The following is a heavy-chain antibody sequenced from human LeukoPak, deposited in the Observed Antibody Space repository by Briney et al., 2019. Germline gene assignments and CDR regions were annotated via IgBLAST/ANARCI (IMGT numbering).Heavy chain of an antibody. CDR1: GFSFSVYW. Sequence: GGSLRLSCAASGFSFSVYWMHWVRQATGKGLEWVSAIGTAGDTYYPGSVKGRFTISRENAKNSLYLQMNSLRAGDTAVYYCARDNGGDYDYWGQGTLVTVSS. J-gene: IGHJ4*02. D-gene: IGHD4-17*01. CDR3: ARDNGGDYDY. CDR2: IGTAGDT. V-gene: IGHV3-13*01.